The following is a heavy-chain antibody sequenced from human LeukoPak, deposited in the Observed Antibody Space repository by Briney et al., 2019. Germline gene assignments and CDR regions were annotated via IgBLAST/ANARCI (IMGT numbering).Heavy chain of an antibody. CDR1: GYTFTSYA. Sequence: GASVKVSCKASGYTFTSYAMNWVRQAPGQGLEWMGWINTNTGNPTYAQGFTGRFVFSLDTSVSTAYLQISSLKAEDTAAYYCAREHWPYYDILTGYYGFDPWGQGTLVTVSS. CDR2: INTNTGNP. D-gene: IGHD3-9*01. J-gene: IGHJ5*02. CDR3: AREHWPYYDILTGYYGFDP. V-gene: IGHV7-4-1*02.